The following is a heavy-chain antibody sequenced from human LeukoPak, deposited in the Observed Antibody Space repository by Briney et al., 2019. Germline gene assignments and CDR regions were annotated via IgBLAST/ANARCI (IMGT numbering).Heavy chain of an antibody. D-gene: IGHD1-26*01. CDR2: IWSGGNNK. CDR3: ARNREVGATFEYYFDY. Sequence: PGRSLRLSCAASGFTFSRYGMHWVRQAPGKGLEWVAVIWSGGNNKYYADSVKGRFTISRDNSKNTLFLQMNSLRAEDTAVYYCARNREVGATFEYYFDYWGQGTLVTVSS. J-gene: IGHJ4*02. V-gene: IGHV3-33*01. CDR1: GFTFSRYG.